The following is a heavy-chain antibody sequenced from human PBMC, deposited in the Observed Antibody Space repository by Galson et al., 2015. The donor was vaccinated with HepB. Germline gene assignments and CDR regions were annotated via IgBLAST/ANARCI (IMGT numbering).Heavy chain of an antibody. CDR2: MNPNSGNT. V-gene: IGHV1-8*01. J-gene: IGHJ6*02. CDR3: AREGTSYYYGSGRDYYGMDV. Sequence: SVKVSCKASGYTFTSYDINWVRQATGQGLEWMGWMNPNSGNTGYAQKFQGRVTMTRNTSISTAYMELSSLRSEDTAVYYCAREGTSYYYGSGRDYYGMDVWGQGTTVTVSS. D-gene: IGHD3-10*01. CDR1: GYTFTSYD.